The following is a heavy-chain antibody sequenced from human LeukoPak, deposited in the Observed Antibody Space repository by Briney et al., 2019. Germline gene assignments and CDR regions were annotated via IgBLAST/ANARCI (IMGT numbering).Heavy chain of an antibody. Sequence: GGSLRLSCAASGFTFSSYAMSWVRQAPGKGLEWVSAISGSGGSTYYADSVKGRFTISRDNPKNTLYLQMNSLRAEDTAVYYCAKAGAVVVVAAKYFDYWGQGTLVTVFS. D-gene: IGHD2-15*01. CDR1: GFTFSSYA. CDR3: AKAGAVVVVAAKYFDY. CDR2: ISGSGGST. V-gene: IGHV3-23*01. J-gene: IGHJ4*02.